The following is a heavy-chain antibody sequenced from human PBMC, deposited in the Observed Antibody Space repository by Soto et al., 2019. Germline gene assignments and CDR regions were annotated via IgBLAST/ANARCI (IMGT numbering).Heavy chain of an antibody. D-gene: IGHD3-10*01. Sequence: VGSLRHSCASSLFTFSSYWMHLVRHSPVKVLVWVSRINSDGSSTSYADSVKGRFTISRDNAKNTLYLQMNSLRAEDTAVYYCARGSLPYYGSGSPSEYWGQGTLVTVSS. V-gene: IGHV3-74*01. CDR3: ARGSLPYYGSGSPSEY. CDR1: LFTFSSYW. CDR2: INSDGSST. J-gene: IGHJ4*02.